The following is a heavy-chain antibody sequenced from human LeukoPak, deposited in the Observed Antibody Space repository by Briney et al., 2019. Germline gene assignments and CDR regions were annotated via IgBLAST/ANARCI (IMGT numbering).Heavy chain of an antibody. CDR3: ARYLGGYSSSWLTYYYGMDV. D-gene: IGHD6-13*01. CDR2: ISAYNGNT. CDR1: GYTFTGYY. Sequence: ASVKVSCKASGYTFTGYYMHWARQAPGQGLEWMGWISAYNGNTNYAQKLQGRVTMTTATSTSTAYMELRSLRSDDTAVYYCARYLGGYSSSWLTYYYGMDVWGQGTTVTVSS. J-gene: IGHJ6*02. V-gene: IGHV1-18*04.